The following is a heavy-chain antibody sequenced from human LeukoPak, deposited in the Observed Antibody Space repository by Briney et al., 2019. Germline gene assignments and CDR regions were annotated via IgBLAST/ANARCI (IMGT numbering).Heavy chain of an antibody. V-gene: IGHV3-23*01. Sequence: GGSLRLSCAASGFTISTFAMIWVRQPPGKGLEWVSSIFPSGGEIHYADSVRGRFTISRDNSKSTLSLQMNSLRAEDTAIYYCATYRQVLLPFESWGQGTLVTVSS. CDR3: ATYRQVLLPFES. D-gene: IGHD2-8*02. CDR1: GFTISTFA. J-gene: IGHJ4*02. CDR2: IFPSGGEI.